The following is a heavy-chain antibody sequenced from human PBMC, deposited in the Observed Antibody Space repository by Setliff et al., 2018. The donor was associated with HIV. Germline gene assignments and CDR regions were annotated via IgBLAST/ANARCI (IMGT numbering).Heavy chain of an antibody. CDR2: INPSGGST. D-gene: IGHD1-20*01. CDR3: AREARYQDRYYYYMDV. V-gene: IGHV1-46*03. J-gene: IGHJ6*03. CDR1: GYTFTSYG. Sequence: ASVKVSCKASGYTFTSYGISWVRQAPGQGLEWMGIINPSGGSTTYAQKFQGRVTMTRDTSASTVYTELSSLRSEDTAVYYCAREARYQDRYYYYMDVWGKGTTVTVSS.